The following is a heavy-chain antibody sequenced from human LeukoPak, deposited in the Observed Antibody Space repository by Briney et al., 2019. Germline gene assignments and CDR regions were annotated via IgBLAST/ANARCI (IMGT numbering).Heavy chain of an antibody. CDR1: GFTFSSYA. J-gene: IGHJ4*02. CDR2: VSGGGGST. D-gene: IGHD2-21*01. V-gene: IGHV3-23*01. Sequence: PGGSLRLSCATSGFTFSSYAMSWVRQAPGKGLEWVSSVSGGGGSTWYADSVKGRFTVSRDNSKNTLFLEMNSLRAEDTALYYCATYFRGDFDYWAREPWSPSPQ. CDR3: ATYFRGDFDY.